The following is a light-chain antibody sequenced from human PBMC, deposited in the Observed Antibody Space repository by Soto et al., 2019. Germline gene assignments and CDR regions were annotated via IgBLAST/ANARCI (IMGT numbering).Light chain of an antibody. Sequence: IVMTQSPATLSVSPGERATLSCRASQSVSNNLAWYQQKPGQAPRILIYGASTRATGVPARFSGSGSGAEFTLTISSLQSEDSAVYYCQQYKNWPPETFGPGTKVDVK. CDR1: QSVSNN. CDR2: GAS. V-gene: IGKV3-15*01. J-gene: IGKJ3*01. CDR3: QQYKNWPPET.